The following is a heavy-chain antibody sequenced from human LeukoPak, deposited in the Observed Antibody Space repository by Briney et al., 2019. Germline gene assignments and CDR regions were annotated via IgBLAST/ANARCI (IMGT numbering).Heavy chain of an antibody. CDR1: GFTFSSYN. D-gene: IGHD2-8*01. CDR2: ISGSSGTI. CDR3: ARVANSYYYFDC. Sequence: GGSLRLSCTASGFTFSSYNMNWVRQTPGKGLEWLSYISGSSGTIYYADSVKGRFTISRDNAKNSLDLQMNSLRDEDTALYYCARVANSYYYFDCWGQGTLVTVSS. V-gene: IGHV3-48*02. J-gene: IGHJ4*02.